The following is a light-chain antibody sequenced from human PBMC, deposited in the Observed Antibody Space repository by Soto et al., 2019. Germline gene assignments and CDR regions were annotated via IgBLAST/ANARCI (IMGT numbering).Light chain of an antibody. Sequence: EIVLTQSPGTLSLSPGERATLSCRASQSVRSNYLAWYQQKPGRAPRLLIYGASSRATGIPDRFSGSGSGTEFTLTINSLQAEDCAVYYCQQYYNWPRTFGQGTRLEIQ. CDR3: QQYYNWPRT. CDR1: QSVRSNY. J-gene: IGKJ5*01. V-gene: IGKV3-20*01. CDR2: GAS.